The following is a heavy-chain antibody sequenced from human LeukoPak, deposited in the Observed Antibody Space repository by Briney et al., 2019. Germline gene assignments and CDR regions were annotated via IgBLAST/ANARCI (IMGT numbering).Heavy chain of an antibody. CDR2: IWYDGSNK. CDR1: GFTFSSYG. V-gene: IGHV3-33*01. J-gene: IGHJ4*02. Sequence: PGRSLRLSCSASGFTFSSYGMHWVRQAPGKGLEWVAVIWYDGSNKYYADSVKGRFTISRDNSKNTLYLQMNSLRAEDTAVYYCAGPYDFWCGYFDYWGQGTLVTVSS. D-gene: IGHD3-3*01. CDR3: AGPYDFWCGYFDY.